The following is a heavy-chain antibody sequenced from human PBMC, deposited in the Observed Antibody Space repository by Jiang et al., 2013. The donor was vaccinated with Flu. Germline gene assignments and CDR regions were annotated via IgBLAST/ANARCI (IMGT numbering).Heavy chain of an antibody. V-gene: IGHV4-61*01. J-gene: IGHJ5*02. CDR2: IYFTGRV. CDR1: GDSVYSGSYY. CDR3: ARAREDCGGDCPLGWFDP. Sequence: LLKPSETLSLTCSVSGDSVYSGSYYWSWIRQAPGRGLEWIGHIYFTGRVKYNPSLKSRVTISLDTSRNQFSLKVNSVTAADTAVYYCARAREDCGGDCPLGWFDPWGQGTLVTVSS. D-gene: IGHD2-21*02.